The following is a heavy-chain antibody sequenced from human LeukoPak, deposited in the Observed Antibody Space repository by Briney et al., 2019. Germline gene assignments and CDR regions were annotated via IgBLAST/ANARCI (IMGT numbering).Heavy chain of an antibody. CDR3: ATGSPTAAFDY. Sequence: ASVKVSCKASGGTFSNYAVSWVRQAPGQGLEWMGGIFPIFGTTNYAQKFQGRVTITADESTGTAYMELSSLRSEDTAVYYCATGSPTAAFDYWGQGTLATVSS. J-gene: IGHJ4*02. V-gene: IGHV1-69*01. D-gene: IGHD6-13*01. CDR2: IFPIFGTT. CDR1: GGTFSNYA.